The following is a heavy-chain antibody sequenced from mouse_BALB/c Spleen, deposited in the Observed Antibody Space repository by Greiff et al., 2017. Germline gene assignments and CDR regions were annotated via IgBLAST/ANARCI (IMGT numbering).Heavy chain of an antibody. D-gene: IGHD1-1*01. Sequence: DVKLVESGGGLVKPGGSLKLSCAASGFTFSDYYMYWVRQTPEKRLEWVATISDGGSYTYYPDSVKGRFTISRDNAKNNLYLQMSSLKSEDTAMYYCARDRNYGSGAWFAYWGQGTLVTVSA. CDR2: ISDGGSYT. CDR1: GFTFSDYY. V-gene: IGHV5-4*02. J-gene: IGHJ3*01. CDR3: ARDRNYGSGAWFAY.